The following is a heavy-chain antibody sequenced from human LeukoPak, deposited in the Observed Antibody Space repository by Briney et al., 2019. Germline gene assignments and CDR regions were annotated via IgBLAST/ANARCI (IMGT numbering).Heavy chain of an antibody. CDR3: ARLSGMVYVL. J-gene: IGHJ4*02. CDR1: GGSISTYY. D-gene: IGHD2-8*01. CDR2: IYYSGST. V-gene: IGHV4-59*08. Sequence: SETLSLTCTVSGGSISTYYWSWIRQPPGKGLEYIGYIYYSGSTNYNTSLKSRVTISVDTSKNQFSLELSSVTAADTAVYYCARLSGMVYVLWGQGALVTVSS.